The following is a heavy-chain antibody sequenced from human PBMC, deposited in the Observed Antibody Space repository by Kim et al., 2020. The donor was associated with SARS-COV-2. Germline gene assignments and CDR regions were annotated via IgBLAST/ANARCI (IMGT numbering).Heavy chain of an antibody. Sequence: GGSLRLSCAASGFSFRSYAMNWVRQAPGKGLEWVAYICSTCGNTYYADSVRGRFTISRDNAKNTLFLQMDSPRDEDTAVYYCARDLGGDGIDTSCCAGDYWGQGTLVTFPS. CDR2: ICSTCGNT. V-gene: IGHV3-48*02. CDR1: GFSFRSYA. CDR3: ARDLGGDGIDTSCCAGDY. D-gene: IGHD2-2*01. J-gene: IGHJ4*02.